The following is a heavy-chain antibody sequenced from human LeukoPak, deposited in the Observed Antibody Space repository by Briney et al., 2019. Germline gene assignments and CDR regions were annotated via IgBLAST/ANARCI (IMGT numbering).Heavy chain of an antibody. Sequence: ASVKVSCKASGYTFTSYDINWVRQATGQGLEWMGWMNPNSGNTGYAQKFQGRVTITRNTSISTAYMELSSLRSEDTAVYYCARGRAYYDFWSGYSFSRDDAFDIWGQGTMVTVSS. J-gene: IGHJ3*02. D-gene: IGHD3-3*01. CDR1: GYTFTSYD. CDR2: MNPNSGNT. CDR3: ARGRAYYDFWSGYSFSRDDAFDI. V-gene: IGHV1-8*03.